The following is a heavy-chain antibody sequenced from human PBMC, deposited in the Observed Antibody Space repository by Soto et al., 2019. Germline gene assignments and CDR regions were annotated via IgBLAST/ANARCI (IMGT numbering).Heavy chain of an antibody. CDR3: TRHEEGRREVVYGMDV. V-gene: IGHV3-73*02. J-gene: IGHJ6*02. CDR2: NRGKNNNYAT. CDR1: GFTFSVSD. Sequence: ERQLVQSGGGVVQPGGSLKLSCAAFGFTFSVSDMHWVRQASGKGLEWVGRNRGKNNNYATTYAASMTGRFIISRDDSDNTAFLQMSSLKTEDTAIYYCTRHEEGRREVVYGMDVWGQGTTVTVSS.